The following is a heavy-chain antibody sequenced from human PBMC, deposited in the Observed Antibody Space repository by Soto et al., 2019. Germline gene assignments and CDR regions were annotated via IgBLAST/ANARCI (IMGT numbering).Heavy chain of an antibody. V-gene: IGHV4-31*03. CDR1: GGSISSGGYY. J-gene: IGHJ3*02. CDR3: ATAPSIARPGSDAFDI. D-gene: IGHD6-6*01. Sequence: SETLSLTCTVSGGSISSGGYYWSWIRQHPGKGLEWIGYIYYSGGTYYNPSLKSRVTISVDTSKNQFSLKLSSVTAADTAVYYCATAPSIARPGSDAFDIWGQGTMVTVSS. CDR2: IYYSGGT.